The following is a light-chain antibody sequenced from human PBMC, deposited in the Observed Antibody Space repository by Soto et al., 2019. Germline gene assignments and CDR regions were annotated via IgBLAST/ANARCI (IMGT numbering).Light chain of an antibody. CDR3: SSYTSLSYYV. Sequence: QSALTQPASVSGSPGQSITISCTGTSSDVGGYNSVSWYRQHPGKAPKLMISGVSNRPSGISNRFSGSKSGNTASLTIFGLQAEDEADDYCSSYTSLSYYVFGTGTKLTVL. CDR1: SSDVGGYNS. CDR2: GVS. J-gene: IGLJ1*01. V-gene: IGLV2-14*01.